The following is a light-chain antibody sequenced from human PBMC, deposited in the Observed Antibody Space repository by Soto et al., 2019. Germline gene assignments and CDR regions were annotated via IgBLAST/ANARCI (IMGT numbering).Light chain of an antibody. V-gene: IGLV3-21*01. Sequence: SYELTQPPSVSVAPGETARITCGGNNIGSYSVHWYQQKPGQAPVLVIYFDTDRPSGIPERFSGSNSGNTATLTISRVEAGDEADYYCQVWDNNSDHVVFGGGTKLTVL. CDR2: FDT. J-gene: IGLJ2*01. CDR1: NIGSYS. CDR3: QVWDNNSDHVV.